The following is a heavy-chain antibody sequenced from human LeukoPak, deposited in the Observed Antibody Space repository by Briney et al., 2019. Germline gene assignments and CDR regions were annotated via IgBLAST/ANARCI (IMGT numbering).Heavy chain of an antibody. CDR1: GFTFSSYP. D-gene: IGHD3-10*01. CDR3: AKNYGSGSYYSPDY. V-gene: IGHV3-23*01. J-gene: IGHJ4*02. CDR2: ITASGGDT. Sequence: GGSLRLSCAASGFTFSSYPMSWVRQAPGKGLNWVSTITASGGDTYYADSVKGRFTISRDNSKNTLYLQMNSLRAEDTAIYYCAKNYGSGSYYSPDYWGQGTLVTVSS.